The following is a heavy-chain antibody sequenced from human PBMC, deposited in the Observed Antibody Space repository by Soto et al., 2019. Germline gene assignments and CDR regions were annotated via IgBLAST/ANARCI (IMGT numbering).Heavy chain of an antibody. J-gene: IGHJ4*02. CDR1: GYTFTSYC. D-gene: IGHD6-13*01. Sequence: ASVKVSCKASGYTFTSYCISWVRQAPGQGLEWMGWISAYNGNTKYVQKFQGRVTMTTDTSTSTAYMELRSLRSDDTAVYYCARDAAAGLNDYWGQGTLVTVSS. V-gene: IGHV1-18*01. CDR2: ISAYNGNT. CDR3: ARDAAAGLNDY.